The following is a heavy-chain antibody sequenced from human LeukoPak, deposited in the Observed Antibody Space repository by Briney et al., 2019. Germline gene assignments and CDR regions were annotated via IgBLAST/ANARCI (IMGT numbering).Heavy chain of an antibody. Sequence: GGSLRLSCAASGFTFKTYAMSWVRQAPGKGLEWVSAISPSDDRTHYADSVRGRFTISRDNSKNTLYLQMNSLRPEDTALYYCASLGGGRGVRVRAWFDPWGQGTQVTVSS. CDR2: ISPSDDRT. J-gene: IGHJ5*02. V-gene: IGHV3-23*01. CDR1: GFTFKTYA. CDR3: ASLGGGRGVRVRAWFDP. D-gene: IGHD3-10*01.